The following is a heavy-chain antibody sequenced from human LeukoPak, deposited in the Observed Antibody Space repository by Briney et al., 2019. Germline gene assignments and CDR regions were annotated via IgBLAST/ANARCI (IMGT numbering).Heavy chain of an antibody. CDR2: ISGSGGST. CDR1: GFTFSSYA. Sequence: GGSLRLSCAASGFTFSSYAMSWVRQAPGKGLEWVSAISGSGGSTYYADSVKGRFTISRDNSKNTLYLQMNSLRAEDTAVYYCAKAPSPLRITMIVVVITPDYWGQGTLVTVSS. V-gene: IGHV3-23*01. CDR3: AKAPSPLRITMIVVVITPDY. D-gene: IGHD3-22*01. J-gene: IGHJ4*02.